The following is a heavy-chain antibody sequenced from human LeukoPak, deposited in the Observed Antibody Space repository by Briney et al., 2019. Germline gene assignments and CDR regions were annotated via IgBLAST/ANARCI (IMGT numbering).Heavy chain of an antibody. CDR2: IRSTPDGGAT. J-gene: IGHJ4*02. CDR3: ATDLHFGYCTATSCANY. V-gene: IGHV3-15*01. D-gene: IGHD2-2*03. CDR1: GFTFSSYA. Sequence: GGSLRLSCEASGFTFSSYAMSWVRQAPGKGLEWVGRIRSTPDGGATDYAAPVKGRFTISRDDSKNTLYLQMSSLRTEDTAVYYCATDLHFGYCTATSCANYWGQGTLVTVSS.